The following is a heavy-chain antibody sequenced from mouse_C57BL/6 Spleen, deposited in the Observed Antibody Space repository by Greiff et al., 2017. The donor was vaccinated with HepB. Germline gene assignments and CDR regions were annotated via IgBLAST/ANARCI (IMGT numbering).Heavy chain of an antibody. CDR3: ARRDSKRGYYFDY. D-gene: IGHD2-5*01. Sequence: EVQLQQSGPELVKPGASVKMSCKASGYTFTDYNMHWVKQSPGKSTEWIGYINTNNGGTSYNQKFKGKATLTVNKSSSTAYMELRSLTSEDSAVYYCARRDSKRGYYFDYWGQGTTLTVSS. CDR1: GYTFTDYN. J-gene: IGHJ2*01. CDR2: INTNNGGT. V-gene: IGHV1-22*01.